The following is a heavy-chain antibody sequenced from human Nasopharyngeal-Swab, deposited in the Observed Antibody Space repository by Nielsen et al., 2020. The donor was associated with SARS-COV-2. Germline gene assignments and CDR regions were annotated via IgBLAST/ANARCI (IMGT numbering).Heavy chain of an antibody. CDR3: AIGAAVGTLFHGMDV. Sequence: GESLKISCKGSGYSFTSYYIGWVRQMPGKGLEWMGIIYPGDSDTRYSPSFQGQVTISADKSIRTAYLQWSSLRASDTAKYYCAIGAAVGTLFHGMDVWGQGTMVTVSS. CDR1: GYSFTSYY. J-gene: IGHJ6*02. D-gene: IGHD1-26*01. V-gene: IGHV5-51*01. CDR2: IYPGDSDT.